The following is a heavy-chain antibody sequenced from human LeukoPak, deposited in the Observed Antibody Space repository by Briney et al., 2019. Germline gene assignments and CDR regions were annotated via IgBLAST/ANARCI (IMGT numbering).Heavy chain of an antibody. J-gene: IGHJ4*02. Sequence: GASVKVSCKASGYTFTGHYIHWVRQAPGQGLEWMGWINTNTGGTIYAQNFQGRVTMIRDTSITTAYLDLYSLRSDDTAVYYCARDKGRDGSGWYPYHDYWGQGTLVTVSS. V-gene: IGHV1-2*02. CDR3: ARDKGRDGSGWYPYHDY. D-gene: IGHD6-19*01. CDR2: INTNTGGT. CDR1: GYTFTGHY.